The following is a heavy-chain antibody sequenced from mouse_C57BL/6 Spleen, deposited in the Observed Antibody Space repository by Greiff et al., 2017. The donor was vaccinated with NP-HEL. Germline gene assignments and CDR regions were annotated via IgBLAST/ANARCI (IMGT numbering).Heavy chain of an antibody. CDR2: VYPGSGST. CDR1: GYTFTSYW. D-gene: IGHD4-1*01. Sequence: VQLQQPGAELVKPGASVKMSCKASGYTFTSYWITWVKQRPGQGLEWIGDVYPGSGSTNYNEKFKSKATLIVDTSSSTAYMQLSSLTSEDSAVYYCARGGNWDGDYFDYWGQGTTLTVSS. J-gene: IGHJ2*01. CDR3: ARGGNWDGDYFDY. V-gene: IGHV1-55*01.